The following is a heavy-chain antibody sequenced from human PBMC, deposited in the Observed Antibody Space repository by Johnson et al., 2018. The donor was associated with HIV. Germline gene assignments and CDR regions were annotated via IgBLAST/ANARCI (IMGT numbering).Heavy chain of an antibody. CDR3: AKGYGGNGGAFDI. J-gene: IGHJ3*02. Sequence: QMMLVESGGGLVQPGGSLRLSCAASGFTFSDYYMSWIRQAPGKGLAWVSYISSSGSPIYYADSVMGRFTISRDNSKNTLYLQMNSLRAEDTAVYYCAKGYGGNGGAFDIWGQGTMVTVSS. V-gene: IGHV3-11*04. CDR1: GFTFSDYY. D-gene: IGHD4-23*01. CDR2: ISSSGSPI.